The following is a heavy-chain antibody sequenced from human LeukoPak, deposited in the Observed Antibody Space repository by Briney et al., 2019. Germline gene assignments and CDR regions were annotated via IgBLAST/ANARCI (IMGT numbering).Heavy chain of an antibody. D-gene: IGHD6-19*01. Sequence: GGSLRLSCAAPGFTFSSYWMSWVRQAPGKGLEWVANIKQDGSEKYYVDSVKGRFTISRDNAKNSLYLQMNSLRAEDTAVYYCARDGGYSSGHWGQGTLVTVSS. CDR1: GFTFSSYW. CDR3: ARDGGYSSGH. V-gene: IGHV3-7*01. J-gene: IGHJ4*02. CDR2: IKQDGSEK.